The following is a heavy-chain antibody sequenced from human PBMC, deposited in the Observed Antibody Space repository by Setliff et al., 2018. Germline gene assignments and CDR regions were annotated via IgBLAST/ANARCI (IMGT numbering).Heavy chain of an antibody. CDR3: ARVKVIVGATPRTYYMDV. V-gene: IGHV1-8*03. CDR2: MNPNSGNT. J-gene: IGHJ6*03. CDR1: GYTFTTYD. D-gene: IGHD1-26*01. Sequence: ASVKVSCKASGYTFTTYDINWVRQATGQGLEWMGWMNPNSGNTGYAQKFQGRVTITRNTSISTAYMELSSLRSEDTAVYYCARVKVIVGATPRTYYMDVWGKGTTVTVSS.